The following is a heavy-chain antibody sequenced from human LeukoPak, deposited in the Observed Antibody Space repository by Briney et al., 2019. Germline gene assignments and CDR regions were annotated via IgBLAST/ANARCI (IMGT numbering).Heavy chain of an antibody. CDR3: AKDSGSRYYYYMDV. V-gene: IGHV3-30*02. CDR2: IRYDGSNK. D-gene: IGHD3-10*01. CDR1: GFTFSSYG. Sequence: PGGSLRLSCAASGFTFSSYGMHWVRQAPGRGLEWVAFIRYDGSNKYYADSVKGRFTISRDNSKNTLYLQMNSLRAEDTAVYYCAKDSGSRYYYYMDVWGKGTTVTISS. J-gene: IGHJ6*03.